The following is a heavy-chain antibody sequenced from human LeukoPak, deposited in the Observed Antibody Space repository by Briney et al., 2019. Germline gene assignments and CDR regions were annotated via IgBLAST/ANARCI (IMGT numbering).Heavy chain of an antibody. Sequence: SETLSLTCTMSGGSISSYSWSWIRQPAGKGLEWIGRIYNSGSTDKNPSLKSRVTMSVDTSKNLFSLRLSSVTAADTAVYYCARVGGLAVAGTWWYFDLWGRGTLVTVSS. CDR2: IYNSGST. J-gene: IGHJ2*01. D-gene: IGHD6-19*01. CDR1: GGSISSYS. CDR3: ARVGGLAVAGTWWYFDL. V-gene: IGHV4-4*07.